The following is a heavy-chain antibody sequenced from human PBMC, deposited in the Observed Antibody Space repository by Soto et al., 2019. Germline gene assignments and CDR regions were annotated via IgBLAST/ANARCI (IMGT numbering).Heavy chain of an antibody. CDR3: AKLYDFWSGYYTPEGY. J-gene: IGHJ4*02. CDR1: GFTFSSYG. V-gene: IGHV3-30*18. CDR2: ISYDGSNK. Sequence: QRLSCAASGFTFSSYGMHWVRQAPGKGLEWVAVISYDGSNKYYADSVKGRFTISRDNSKNTLYLQMNSLRAEDTAVYYCAKLYDFWSGYYTPEGYWGQGTLVTVSS. D-gene: IGHD3-3*01.